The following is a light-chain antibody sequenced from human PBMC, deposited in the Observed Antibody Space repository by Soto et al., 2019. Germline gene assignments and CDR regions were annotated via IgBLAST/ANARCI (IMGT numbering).Light chain of an antibody. CDR2: GAS. Sequence: DIKLTQSPSSLSASLGDRVTITCRASLRISKYLNWYQQKPGRAPKLLIYGASTLQSGVPSRFSGSGSGTDFTLTITNLQPEDSATYFYQQSHSTPLTFGGGTKLEI. CDR3: QQSHSTPLT. V-gene: IGKV1-39*01. J-gene: IGKJ4*01. CDR1: LRISKY.